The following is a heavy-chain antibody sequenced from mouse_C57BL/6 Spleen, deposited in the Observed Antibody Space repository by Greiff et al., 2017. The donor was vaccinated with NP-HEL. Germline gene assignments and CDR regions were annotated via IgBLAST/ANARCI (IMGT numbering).Heavy chain of an antibody. CDR2: INPNNGGT. Sequence: VQLQQSGPELVKPGASVKMSCKASGYTFTDYNMHWVKQSHGKSLEWIGYINPNNGGTSYNQKFKGKATLTVNKSSSTAYMELRSLTSEDSAVYYCASPYYDGSSYGFAYWGQGTLVTVSA. CDR3: ASPYYDGSSYGFAY. D-gene: IGHD1-1*01. V-gene: IGHV1-22*01. J-gene: IGHJ3*01. CDR1: GYTFTDYN.